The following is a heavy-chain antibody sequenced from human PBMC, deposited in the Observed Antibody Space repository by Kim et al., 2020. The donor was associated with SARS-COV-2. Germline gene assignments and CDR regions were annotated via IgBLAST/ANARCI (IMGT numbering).Heavy chain of an antibody. J-gene: IGHJ1*01. V-gene: IGHV3-7*03. CDR3: AKSITVRARIYFQQ. CDR1: GFTFSSYS. D-gene: IGHD5-12*01. CDR2: IKLDGSEK. Sequence: GGSLRLSCAASGFTFSSYSMSWVRQAPGKGLEWVATIKLDGSEKNYVDSVRGRFTISRDNAKNSLYLQMNSLRAEDTAVYYCAKSITVRARIYFQQWGQGTLVTVSS.